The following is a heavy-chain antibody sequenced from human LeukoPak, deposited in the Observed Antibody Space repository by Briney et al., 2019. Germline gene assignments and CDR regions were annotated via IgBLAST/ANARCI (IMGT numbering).Heavy chain of an antibody. CDR2: ISAYNGNT. CDR1: GYTFTSHG. D-gene: IGHD2-15*01. J-gene: IGHJ6*02. V-gene: IGHV1-18*01. CDR3: ARDYDVVVVAAEGTDGMDV. Sequence: GASVKVSCKASGYTFTSHGISWVRQAPGQGLEWMGWISAYNGNTNYAQKLQGRVTMTTDTSTSTAYMELRSLRSDDTAVYYCARDYDVVVVAAEGTDGMDVWGQGTTVTVSS.